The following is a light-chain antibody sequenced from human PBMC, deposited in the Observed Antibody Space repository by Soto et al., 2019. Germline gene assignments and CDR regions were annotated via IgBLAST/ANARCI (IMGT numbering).Light chain of an antibody. Sequence: QSVLTQPASVSGSPGQSITISCTGTSSVVGGYNYVSWYQQHPGKAPKLMIYDVRNRPSGVSNRSSGSKSVNTASLTISGLQAEDEADYYCSSYTTVSTYVFGTGTKVTVL. CDR3: SSYTTVSTYV. CDR1: SSVVGGYNY. V-gene: IGLV2-14*01. CDR2: DVR. J-gene: IGLJ1*01.